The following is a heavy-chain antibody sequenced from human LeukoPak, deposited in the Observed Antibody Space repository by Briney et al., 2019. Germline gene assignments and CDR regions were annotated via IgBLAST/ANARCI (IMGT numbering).Heavy chain of an antibody. V-gene: IGHV4-39*01. J-gene: IGHJ3*01. CDR3: VRPDDNSFDF. CDR1: GGSLSSSSYY. D-gene: IGHD3-9*01. Sequence: PSETLSLTCSVSGGSLSSSSYYWGWIRQPPGRGLEWIGNIYETGSTNYSPSLKSRVTISVDTSKNQFSLKLSSVTAADTAVYYCVRPDDNSFDFWGQGTMVTVSS. CDR2: IYETGST.